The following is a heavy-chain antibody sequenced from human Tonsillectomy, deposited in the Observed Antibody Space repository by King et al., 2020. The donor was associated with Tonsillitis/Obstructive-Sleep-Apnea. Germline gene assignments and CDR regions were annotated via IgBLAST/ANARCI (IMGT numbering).Heavy chain of an antibody. D-gene: IGHD2-2*01. CDR2: IYPGDSNT. Sequence: VQLVQSGAEVKKPGESLKISCKGFGYSFTNSCIGWVRQMPGKGLEWMGIIYPGDSNTRYSPSFQGKVTMSADKSISTAYLQWSSLKASDTAIYYCARGYCSNTRCHDRRDQWGQGSLVTVAA. J-gene: IGHJ4*02. CDR3: ARGYCSNTRCHDRRDQ. V-gene: IGHV5-51*01. CDR1: GYSFTNSC.